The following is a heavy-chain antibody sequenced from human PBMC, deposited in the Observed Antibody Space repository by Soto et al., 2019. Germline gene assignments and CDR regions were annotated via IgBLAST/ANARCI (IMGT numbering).Heavy chain of an antibody. Sequence: QVQLQESGPGLVKPSQTLSLTCSVSGDSLRSGEYYWTWIRQSPGKGLEWIGFILYGGSTKYNPSLESRLTMSVDRSKNQFSLRLSSVTAADTAVYFCARGWDTRITGTTTWFYPWGPGTLVTVSS. CDR3: ARGWDTRITGTTTWFYP. J-gene: IGHJ5*02. CDR1: GDSLRSGEYY. CDR2: ILYGGST. D-gene: IGHD1-20*01. V-gene: IGHV4-30-4*01.